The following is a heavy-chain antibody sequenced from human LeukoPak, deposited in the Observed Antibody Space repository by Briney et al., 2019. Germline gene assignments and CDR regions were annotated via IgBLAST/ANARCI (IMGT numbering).Heavy chain of an antibody. Sequence: SETLSLTCTVSDDSISSISYYWGWIRQPPGMGLEWIGSISYTGSTYYNPSLKSRVTISVDTSKNQFSLKLSSVTAADTAVYYCARVVPMYSSDWYDDYWGQGTLVTVSS. CDR1: DDSISSISYY. J-gene: IGHJ4*02. CDR2: ISYTGST. CDR3: ARVVPMYSSDWYDDY. D-gene: IGHD6-19*01. V-gene: IGHV4-39*01.